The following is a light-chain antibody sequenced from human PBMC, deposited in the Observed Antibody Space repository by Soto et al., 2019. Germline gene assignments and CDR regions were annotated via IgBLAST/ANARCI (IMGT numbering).Light chain of an antibody. V-gene: IGKV1-39*01. J-gene: IGKJ2*01. CDR2: GAT. CDR3: QQSYTAPRT. Sequence: DIPMTQSPSYLPTSVGDRVTITCRASQTIYNYETWYQQKPGKAPRMLVFGATRVQNGIPPRFSGTGSETDFTLTINDLQPEDFATYFCQQSYTAPRTFGQGTTLEI. CDR1: QTIYNY.